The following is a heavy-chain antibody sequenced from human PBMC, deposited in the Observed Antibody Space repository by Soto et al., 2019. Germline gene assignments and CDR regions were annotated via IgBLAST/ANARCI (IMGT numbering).Heavy chain of an antibody. J-gene: IGHJ3*02. CDR1: GYSFTSYW. Sequence: GESLKISCKGSGYSFTSYWIGWVRQMPGKGLEWMGIIYPGDSDTSYSPSFQGQVSISADKSISTAYLQWSSLKASDTAMDYCARRRATAGNDAFDIWGAGTMVTGSS. V-gene: IGHV5-51*01. CDR2: IYPGDSDT. CDR3: ARRRATAGNDAFDI. D-gene: IGHD6-13*01.